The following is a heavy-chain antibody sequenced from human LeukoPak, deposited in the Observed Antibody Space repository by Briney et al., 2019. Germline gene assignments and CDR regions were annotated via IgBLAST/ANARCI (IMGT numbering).Heavy chain of an antibody. V-gene: IGHV3-23*01. CDR1: GFTFSSHG. CDR2: IIPSGHTT. Sequence: GGTLRLSCAASGFTFSSHGMNWVRQAPGKGLEWVSGIIPSGHTTYYADSVRGRFTISRDNSRNTLYLQMNSLRAEDTAVYYCAKDDRWLQFCCWGQGTLVTVSA. D-gene: IGHD5-24*01. J-gene: IGHJ4*02. CDR3: AKDDRWLQFCC.